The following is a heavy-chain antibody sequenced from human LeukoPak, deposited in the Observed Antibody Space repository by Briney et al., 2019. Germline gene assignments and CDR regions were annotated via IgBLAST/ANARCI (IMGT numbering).Heavy chain of an antibody. V-gene: IGHV3-21*01. CDR3: SREVRGIAAAGTGWFDP. J-gene: IGHJ5*02. CDR1: GFTFSGYN. Sequence: GGSLRLSCAASGFTFSGYNMDGVRQAPGKGLEWVSSISSSSSYIYYADSVKGRFTISRENAKNSLYLQMNSLRAEDTAVYYCSREVRGIAAAGTGWFDPWGQGTLVTASS. D-gene: IGHD6-13*01. CDR2: ISSSSSYI.